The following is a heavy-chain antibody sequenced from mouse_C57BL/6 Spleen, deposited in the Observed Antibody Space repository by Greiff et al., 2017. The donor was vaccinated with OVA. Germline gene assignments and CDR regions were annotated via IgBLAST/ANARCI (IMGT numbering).Heavy chain of an antibody. J-gene: IGHJ2*01. Sequence: VKLLESGAELARPGASVKMSCKASGYTFTSYTMHWVKQRPGQGLEWIGYINPSSGYTKYNQKFKDKATLTADKSSSTAYMQLSSLTSEDSAVYYCARTNGPLDYWGQGTTLTVSS. CDR2: INPSSGYT. CDR3: ARTNGPLDY. V-gene: IGHV1-4*01. CDR1: GYTFTSYT. D-gene: IGHD1-3*01.